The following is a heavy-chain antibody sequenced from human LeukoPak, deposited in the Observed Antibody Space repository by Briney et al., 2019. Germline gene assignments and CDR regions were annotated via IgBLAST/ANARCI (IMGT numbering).Heavy chain of an antibody. CDR2: IWYDGSNK. CDR1: GFTFSSYG. CDR3: ASLPWLVRWIYY. V-gene: IGHV3-33*03. J-gene: IGHJ4*02. D-gene: IGHD6-19*01. Sequence: GRSLRLSCAASGFTFSSYGMHWVRQAPGKGLEWVAVIWYDGSNKYYADSVKGRFTISRDNARNSLYLQMNNLRAEDTAVYYCASLPWLVRWIYYWGQGTLVTVSS.